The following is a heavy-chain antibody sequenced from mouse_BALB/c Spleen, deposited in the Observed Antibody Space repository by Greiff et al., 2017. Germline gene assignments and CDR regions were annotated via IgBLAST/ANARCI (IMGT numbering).Heavy chain of an antibody. D-gene: IGHD2-4*01. J-gene: IGHJ3*01. Sequence: EVQGVESGGDLVKPGGSLKLSCAASGFTFSSYGMSWVRQTPDKRLEWVATISSGGSYTYYPDSVKGRFTISRDNAKNTLYLQMSSLKSEDTAMYYCARQGVYYDYDWFAYWGQGTLVTVSA. CDR1: GFTFSSYG. CDR3: ARQGVYYDYDWFAY. V-gene: IGHV5-6*01. CDR2: ISSGGSYT.